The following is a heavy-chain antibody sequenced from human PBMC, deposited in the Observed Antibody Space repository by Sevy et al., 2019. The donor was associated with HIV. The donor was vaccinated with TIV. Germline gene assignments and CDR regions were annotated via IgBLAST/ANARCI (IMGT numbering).Heavy chain of an antibody. D-gene: IGHD2-2*01. CDR2: ISGLSNYM. CDR3: ARVGCSITSCPLHDAFDI. J-gene: IGHJ3*02. V-gene: IGHV3-21*01. CDR1: EFTFSDYT. Sequence: GGSLRLSCAASEFTFSDYTLTWVRQAPGKGLEWVSSISGLSNYMYYADSVKGRFAVSRDSARNSLYLQMSSLRAEDTAMYYCARVGCSITSCPLHDAFDIWGQWTMVTVSS.